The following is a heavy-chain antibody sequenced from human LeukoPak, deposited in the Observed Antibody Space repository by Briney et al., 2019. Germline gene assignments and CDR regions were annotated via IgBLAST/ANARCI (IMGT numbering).Heavy chain of an antibody. D-gene: IGHD3-10*01. CDR1: GYTFTSYA. Sequence: GASVKVSCKASGYTFTSYAINWVRQATGQRLEWMGWMNANSGDTGYAQNFQGRVTMTRNTSISTAYMELSSLRSEDTAIYYCARGGTYLPFGYWGQGTLVTVSS. CDR2: MNANSGDT. CDR3: ARGGTYLPFGY. V-gene: IGHV1-8*01. J-gene: IGHJ4*02.